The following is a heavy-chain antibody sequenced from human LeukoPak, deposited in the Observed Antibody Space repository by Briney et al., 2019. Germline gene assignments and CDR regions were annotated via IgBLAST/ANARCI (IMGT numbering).Heavy chain of an antibody. CDR2: IIPIFGTA. J-gene: IGHJ6*03. CDR3: ARGSGSYMTRQQYYYYYMDV. V-gene: IGHV1-69*01. CDR1: GGTFSSYA. Sequence: ASVKVSCKASGGTFSSYAISWVRQAPGQGLEWMGGIIPIFGTANYAQKFQGRVTITADESTSTAYMELSSLRSEDTAVYYCARGSGSYMTRQQYYYYYMDVWGKGTTVTVSS. D-gene: IGHD1-26*01.